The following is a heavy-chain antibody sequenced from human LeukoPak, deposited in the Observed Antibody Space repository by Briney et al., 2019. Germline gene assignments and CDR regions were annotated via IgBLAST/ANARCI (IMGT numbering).Heavy chain of an antibody. V-gene: IGHV3-66*01. J-gene: IGHJ4*02. CDR2: IYSGGST. CDR3: ARARDGYISWRPFDS. Sequence: PGGSLRLSCAASGFTVSSNYMSWVRQAPGKGLEWVSVIYSGGSTYYADSVKGRFTISRDSSKNTLYLQMNSLRAEDTAVYYCARARDGYISWRPFDSWGQGTLVTVSS. CDR1: GFTVSSNY. D-gene: IGHD5-24*01.